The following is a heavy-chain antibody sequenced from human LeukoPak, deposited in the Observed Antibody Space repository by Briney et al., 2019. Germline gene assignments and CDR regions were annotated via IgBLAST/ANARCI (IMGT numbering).Heavy chain of an antibody. CDR3: VGTIASRGSEY. D-gene: IGHD6-6*01. CDR2: LPPDELGV. CDR1: GFTFTNYW. Sequence: GGSLRLSCAASGFTFTNYWMHWVRQAPGMGLVWVSRLPPDELGVIYADSVKGRFTVSRDNAKNTVYLQMNNLRVDDTAMYYCVGTIASRGSEYWGQGALVTVSS. V-gene: IGHV3-74*01. J-gene: IGHJ4*02.